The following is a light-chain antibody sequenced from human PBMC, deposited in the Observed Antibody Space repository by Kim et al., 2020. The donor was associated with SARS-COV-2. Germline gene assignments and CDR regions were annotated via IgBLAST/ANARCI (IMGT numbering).Light chain of an antibody. Sequence: VALGQTVRITCKGDSLRSYYATWYQQKPGQAPILVIYGKNNWPSGIPDRFSGSSSGNTASLTITGTQAGDEADYYCNSRDSNDNVVFGGGTQLTVL. V-gene: IGLV3-19*01. CDR3: NSRDSNDNVV. CDR1: SLRSYY. J-gene: IGLJ3*02. CDR2: GKN.